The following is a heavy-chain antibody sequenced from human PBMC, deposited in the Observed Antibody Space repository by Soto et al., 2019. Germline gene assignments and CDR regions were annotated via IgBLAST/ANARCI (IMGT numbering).Heavy chain of an antibody. Sequence: GSLRLSCAASGLNFEKCSMNWVRQPPGKGPEWLASISPSSTYIRYADSVKGRFTISRDNARNSLSLQMMNLRADDTAIYYCATDTGDIEVVPATTWGQGTLVTVS. D-gene: IGHD2-15*01. J-gene: IGHJ4*02. CDR2: ISPSSTYI. CDR1: GLNFEKCS. CDR3: ATDTGDIEVVPATT. V-gene: IGHV3-21*04.